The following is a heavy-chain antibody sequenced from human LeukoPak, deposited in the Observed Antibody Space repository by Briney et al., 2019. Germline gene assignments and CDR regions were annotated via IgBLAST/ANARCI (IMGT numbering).Heavy chain of an antibody. V-gene: IGHV3-30-3*01. CDR2: ISYDGSNK. D-gene: IGHD2-15*01. CDR1: GFTFSSYP. J-gene: IGHJ4*02. Sequence: GGSLRLSCAASGFTFSSYPMHWVRQAPGKELEWVAVISYDGSNKYYADSVKGRFTISRDNSKNTLYLQMNSLRADDTAVYYCARGVLGYCSGGSCYSIDYWGQGTLVTVSS. CDR3: ARGVLGYCSGGSCYSIDY.